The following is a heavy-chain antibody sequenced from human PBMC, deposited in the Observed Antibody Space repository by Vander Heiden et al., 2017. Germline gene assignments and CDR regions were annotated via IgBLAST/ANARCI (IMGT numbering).Heavy chain of an antibody. CDR2: INSDGSST. D-gene: IGHD3-3*01. Sequence: EVQLVESGGGLVQPGGSLRLSCAASGFTFSSYWMHWVRQAPGKGLVWVSRINSDGSSTSYADSVKGRFTISRDNAKNTLYLQMNSLRAEETAVYYCARGANLRFLEWLPFNWFDPWGQGTLVTVSS. CDR3: ARGANLRFLEWLPFNWFDP. V-gene: IGHV3-74*01. CDR1: GFTFSSYW. J-gene: IGHJ5*02.